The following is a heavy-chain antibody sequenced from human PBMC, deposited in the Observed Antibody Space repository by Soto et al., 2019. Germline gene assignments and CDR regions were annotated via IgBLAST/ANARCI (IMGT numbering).Heavy chain of an antibody. CDR3: ARDFSGPMDY. Sequence: VKVSCNSSGSPFTSYGISWVRQAPGQGLEWMGIIYPSGGSTRNAQKFQGRVTMTRDTSTSTVYMELSSPRSEDTAVYYCARDFSGPMDYWGRGTLVTLSS. D-gene: IGHD3-10*01. V-gene: IGHV1-46*01. CDR2: IYPSGGST. J-gene: IGHJ4*02. CDR1: GSPFTSYG.